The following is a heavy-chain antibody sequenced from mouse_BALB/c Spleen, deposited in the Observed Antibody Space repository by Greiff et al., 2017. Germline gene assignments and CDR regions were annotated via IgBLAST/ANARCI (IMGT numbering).Heavy chain of an antibody. CDR1: GFTFSSYG. CDR3: ARGGYGYGFAY. Sequence: EVMLVESGGGLVQPGGSLKLSCAASGFTFSSYGMSWVRQTPDKRLELVATINSNGGSTYYPDSVKGRFTISRDNAKNTLYLQMSSLKSEDTAMYYCARGGYGYGFAYWGQGTLGTVSA. J-gene: IGHJ3*01. V-gene: IGHV5-6-3*01. CDR2: INSNGGST. D-gene: IGHD1-2*01.